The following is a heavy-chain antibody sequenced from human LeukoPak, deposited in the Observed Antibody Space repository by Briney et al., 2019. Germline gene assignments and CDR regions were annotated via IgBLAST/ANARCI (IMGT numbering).Heavy chain of an antibody. J-gene: IGHJ4*02. D-gene: IGHD2-15*01. CDR2: IYSGGST. CDR3: ANLPSYCSGGSCYDY. Sequence: GGSLRLSCAASGFTVSSYYMSWVRQAPGKGLEWVSIIYSGGSTYYADSVKGRFTISRDNSKNTLYLQMNSLRAEDTAVYYCANLPSYCSGGSCYDYWGQGTLVTVSS. V-gene: IGHV3-53*05. CDR1: GFTVSSYY.